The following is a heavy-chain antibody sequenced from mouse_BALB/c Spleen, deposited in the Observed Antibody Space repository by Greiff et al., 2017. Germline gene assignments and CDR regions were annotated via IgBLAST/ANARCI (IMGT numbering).Heavy chain of an antibody. J-gene: IGHJ3*01. Sequence: EVKLMESGGGLVQPGGSRKLSCAASGFTFSGFGMNWVRQAPEKGLEWVAYISSGSSTTYYADTVKGRFTISRDNPKNTLFLQMTSLRSEDTAMYYCARTITTVVATPFAYWGQGTLVTVSA. CDR2: ISSGSSTT. V-gene: IGHV5-17*02. CDR3: ARTITTVVATPFAY. CDR1: GFTFSGFG. D-gene: IGHD1-1*01.